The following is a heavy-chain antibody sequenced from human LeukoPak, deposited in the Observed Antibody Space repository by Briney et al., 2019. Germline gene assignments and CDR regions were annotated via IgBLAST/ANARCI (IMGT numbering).Heavy chain of an antibody. D-gene: IGHD3-3*01. CDR3: ATTLNDFWSGLGAY. J-gene: IGHJ4*02. Sequence: NPSETLSLTCTVSGGPISSGDYYWSWIRQPPGKGLEWIGYIYYSGSTYYNPSLKSRVTISVDTSKNQFSLKLSSVTAADTAVYYCATTLNDFWSGLGAYWGQGTLVTASS. CDR1: GGPISSGDYY. V-gene: IGHV4-30-4*08. CDR2: IYYSGST.